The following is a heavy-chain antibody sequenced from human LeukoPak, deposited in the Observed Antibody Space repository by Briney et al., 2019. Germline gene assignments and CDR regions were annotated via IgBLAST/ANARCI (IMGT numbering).Heavy chain of an antibody. J-gene: IGHJ4*02. D-gene: IGHD3-22*01. V-gene: IGHV4-59*12. CDR1: GGSIINYY. CDR2: IYRSGST. CDR3: ARDTTMIVVGTFDY. Sequence: SETLSLTCTVSGGSIINYYWSWVRQHPGKGLEWIGSIYRSGSTYYNPSLKSRVTISVDTSKDQFSLKLSSVTAADTAVYYCARDTTMIVVGTFDYWGQGTLVTVSS.